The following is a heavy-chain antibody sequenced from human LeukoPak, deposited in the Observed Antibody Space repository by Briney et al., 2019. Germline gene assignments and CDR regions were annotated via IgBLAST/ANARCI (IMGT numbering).Heavy chain of an antibody. CDR2: INTNTGNP. D-gene: IGHD2-2*01. V-gene: IGHV7-4-1*02. CDR3: ARNDEGYCSSTGCYVG. CDR1: GYTFTSYA. J-gene: IGHJ4*02. Sequence: GASVKVSCKASGYTFTSYAMNWLRQAPGQGLEWVGWINTNTGNPTYAQGFTGRFVFSLDTSLSTAYLQISSLKAEDTAVYYCARNDEGYCSSTGCYVGWGQGTLVTVSS.